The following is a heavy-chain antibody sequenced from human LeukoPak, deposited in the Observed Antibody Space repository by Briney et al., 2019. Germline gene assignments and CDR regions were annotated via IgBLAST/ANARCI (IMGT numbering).Heavy chain of an antibody. CDR3: ARDRSSSWYLDWFDP. CDR1: DGSISSYY. J-gene: IGHJ5*02. V-gene: IGHV4-4*07. CDR2: IYTSGST. Sequence: PSETLSLTCTVSDGSISSYYWSWIRQPAGKGLEWIGRIYTSGSTNYNPSLKSRVTMSVDTSKNQFSLKLSSVTAADTAVYYCARDRSSSWYLDWFDPWGQGTLVTVSS. D-gene: IGHD6-13*01.